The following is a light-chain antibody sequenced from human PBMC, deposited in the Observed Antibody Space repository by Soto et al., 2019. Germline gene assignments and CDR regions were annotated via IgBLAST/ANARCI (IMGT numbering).Light chain of an antibody. CDR3: YPYTSSSTYV. V-gene: IGLV2-14*03. Sequence: QSALTQPASVSGSPGQSITISCSGTSSDVGAYNYVSWYQQHPAKAPKLMIYDVSNRPSGVSDRVSGSKSGNTASLTISGLQAEDEADYYRYPYTSSSTYVVGSGTKLTVL. J-gene: IGLJ1*01. CDR1: SSDVGAYNY. CDR2: DVS.